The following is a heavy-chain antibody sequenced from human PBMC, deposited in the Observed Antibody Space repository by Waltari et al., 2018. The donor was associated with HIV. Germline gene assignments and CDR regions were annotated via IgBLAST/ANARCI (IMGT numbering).Heavy chain of an antibody. CDR3: ARGAGSV. CDR2: IKEDGGGR. CDR1: GFSFGSFW. Sequence: LEESGGGAVQPGESLRLSCEASGFSFGSFWMSWVRQVSGKGLGWVADIKEDGGGRNVVDSVKGRFTVSRDNAKNLLILKMDNLKMEDSGIYYCARGAGSVWGQGTLVTVSS. V-gene: IGHV3-7*01. J-gene: IGHJ4*02.